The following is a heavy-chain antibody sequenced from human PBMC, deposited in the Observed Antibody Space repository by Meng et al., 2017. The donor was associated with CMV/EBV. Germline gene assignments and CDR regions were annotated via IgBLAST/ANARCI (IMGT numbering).Heavy chain of an antibody. CDR1: GFSVSSNS. V-gene: IGHV3-66*01. Sequence: EMHLVEIGGGLVQPGGSLRLSCTASGFSVSSNSMSWVRQAPGKGLEWISIIYGSGNTYYGDSVKGRFTISRDNFRNTLYLQMNSLRAEDTAVYYCAREIPQAWASWGQGTLVTVSS. CDR3: AREIPQAWAS. J-gene: IGHJ5*02. D-gene: IGHD2-21*01. CDR2: IYGSGNT.